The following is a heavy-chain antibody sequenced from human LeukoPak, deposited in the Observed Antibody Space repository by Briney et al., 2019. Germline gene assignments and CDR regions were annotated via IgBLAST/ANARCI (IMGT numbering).Heavy chain of an antibody. CDR2: ISYDGRKK. J-gene: IGHJ6*02. Sequence: PGGSLRLSCAASGFTFSSYSMNWVRQAPGKGLEWVAVISYDGRKKYYADSVKGRFTISRDNSKNTLYLQMNSLRAEGTAVYYCAKVWDYDSSGYYYLYYYYGMDVWGQGTTVTVSS. V-gene: IGHV3-30*18. D-gene: IGHD3-22*01. CDR1: GFTFSSYS. CDR3: AKVWDYDSSGYYYLYYYYGMDV.